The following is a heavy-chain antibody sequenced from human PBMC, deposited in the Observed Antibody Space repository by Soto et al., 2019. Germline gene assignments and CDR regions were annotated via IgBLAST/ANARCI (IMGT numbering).Heavy chain of an antibody. J-gene: IGHJ4*02. CDR1: GFSLSTSGVG. Sequence: QITLKESGPTLVKPTQTLTLTCTFSGFSLSTSGVGVGWIRQPPGRALEWLALVYWDDEKRYSPSLKSSLTIPKDTSNNQVVLTMTNMDPVDTATYYCAHRPNCWSTSCFYFDYWGQGILVTVSS. CDR2: VYWDDEK. V-gene: IGHV2-5*02. CDR3: AHRPNCWSTSCFYFDY. D-gene: IGHD2-2*01.